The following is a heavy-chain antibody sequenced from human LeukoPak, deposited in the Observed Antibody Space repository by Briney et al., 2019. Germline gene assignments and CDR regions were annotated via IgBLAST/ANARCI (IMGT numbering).Heavy chain of an antibody. J-gene: IGHJ5*02. CDR2: IYPGDSDT. CDR1: GYSFTSYW. V-gene: IGHV5-51*01. Sequence: GESLKISCKGSGYSFTSYWIGWVRQMPGKGLEWMGIIYPGDSDTRYSPSFQGQVTISADRSISTAYLQWSSLKASDTAMYYCARQRRYSSGWSIDWFDPWGQGTLVTVSS. D-gene: IGHD6-19*01. CDR3: ARQRRYSSGWSIDWFDP.